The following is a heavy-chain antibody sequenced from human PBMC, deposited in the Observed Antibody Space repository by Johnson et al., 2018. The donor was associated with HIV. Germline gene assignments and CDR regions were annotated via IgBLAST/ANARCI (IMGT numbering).Heavy chain of an antibody. Sequence: QVQLVESGGGVVQPGGSLRLSCAASGFTFSSYGIHWVRQAPGKGLEWVAFIRYEGGNKYYADSVKGRFTISRDNSKNTLYLQMNSLRAEDTAVYYCAKEFPTRGPFDIWGQGTMVTVSS. V-gene: IGHV3-30*02. CDR3: AKEFPTRGPFDI. CDR1: GFTFSSYG. D-gene: IGHD1-26*01. CDR2: IRYEGGNK. J-gene: IGHJ3*02.